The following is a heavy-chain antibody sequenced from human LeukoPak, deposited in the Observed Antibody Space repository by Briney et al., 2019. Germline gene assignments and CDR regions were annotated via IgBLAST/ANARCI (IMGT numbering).Heavy chain of an antibody. D-gene: IGHD3-3*01. V-gene: IGHV3-53*01. CDR1: GFTSSSNY. CDR2: IYIRGST. Sequence: PGGSLRLSCAASGFTSSSNYMSWVRQAPGKGLEGVSVIYIRGSTYYADSVKGRFTISRDNSKHTLYLQMNSLRAEDTAVYYCARVLSGSSYDFWSGSNFDYWGQGTLVTVSS. CDR3: ARVLSGSSYDFWSGSNFDY. J-gene: IGHJ4*02.